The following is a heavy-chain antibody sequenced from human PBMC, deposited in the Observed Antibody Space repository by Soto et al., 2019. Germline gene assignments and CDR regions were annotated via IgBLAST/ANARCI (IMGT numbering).Heavy chain of an antibody. CDR3: ASDSLRRLGFDY. V-gene: IGHV3-30-3*01. J-gene: IGHJ4*02. Sequence: QVQLVESGGGVVQPGRSLRLSCAASGFTFSSYAMHWVRQAPGKGLEWVAVISYDGSNKYYADSVKGRFTISRDNSKNTLYLQMNSLRAEDTAVYYCASDSLRRLGFDYWGQGTLVTVSS. CDR2: ISYDGSNK. D-gene: IGHD5-12*01. CDR1: GFTFSSYA.